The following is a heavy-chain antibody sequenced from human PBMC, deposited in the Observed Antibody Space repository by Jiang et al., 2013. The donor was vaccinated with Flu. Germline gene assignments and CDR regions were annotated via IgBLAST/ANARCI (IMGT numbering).Heavy chain of an antibody. Sequence: GGTFSSYAISWVRQALGQGLEWMGGIIPILGIANYAQKFQGRVTITADKSTSTAYMELSSLRSEDTAVYYCASQRGYSYGYPNLYYFDYWGQGTLVTVSS. D-gene: IGHD5-18*01. CDR3: ASQRGYSYGYPNLYYFDY. J-gene: IGHJ4*02. CDR2: IIPILGIA. V-gene: IGHV1-69*10. CDR1: GGTFSSYA.